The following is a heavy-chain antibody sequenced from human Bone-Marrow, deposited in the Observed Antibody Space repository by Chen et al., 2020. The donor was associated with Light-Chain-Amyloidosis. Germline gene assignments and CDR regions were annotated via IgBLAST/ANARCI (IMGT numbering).Heavy chain of an antibody. J-gene: IGHJ3*01. CDR1: GNTFTTFY. Sequence: QVQLVQSGAEMKKPGASVKPSCKSSGNTFTTFYMHWVRQAPGQGLEWMGVIHPGSGDTNYAHKIQGRFTMTRDTSTSTVYMELSSLRSEDTAMYYCARDRFAFDSWGQGTMVTVSS. CDR2: IHPGSGDT. CDR3: ARDRFAFDS. V-gene: IGHV1-46*03.